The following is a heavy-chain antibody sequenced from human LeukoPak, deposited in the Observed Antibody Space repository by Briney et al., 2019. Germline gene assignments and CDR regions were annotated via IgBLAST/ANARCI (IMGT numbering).Heavy chain of an antibody. J-gene: IGHJ6*02. CDR1: GGSFSGYY. V-gene: IGHV4-34*01. D-gene: IGHD1-14*01. Sequence: SETLSLTCAVYGGSFSGYYWSWIRQPPGKGLEWIGEINHSGSTNYNPSLKSRVTISVDTSKNQFSLKLCSVTAADTAVYYCASVPRRPYYYYGMDVWGQGTTVTVSS. CDR3: ASVPRRPYYYYGMDV. CDR2: INHSGST.